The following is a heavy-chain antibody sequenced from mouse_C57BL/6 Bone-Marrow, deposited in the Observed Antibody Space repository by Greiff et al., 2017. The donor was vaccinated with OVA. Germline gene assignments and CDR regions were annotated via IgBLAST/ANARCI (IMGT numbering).Heavy chain of an antibody. D-gene: IGHD1-1*01. CDR3: ASGGFTAVRVRFDY. Sequence: VLLQQPGAELVKPGASVKLSCKASGYTFTSYWMHWVKQRPGQGLEWIGMIHPNSGSTNYNEKFKSKATLTVDKSSSTAYMQLSSLTSKDSAVYYCASGGFTAVRVRFDYWGQGTTLTVSA. CDR1: GYTFTSYW. CDR2: IHPNSGST. V-gene: IGHV1-64*01. J-gene: IGHJ2*01.